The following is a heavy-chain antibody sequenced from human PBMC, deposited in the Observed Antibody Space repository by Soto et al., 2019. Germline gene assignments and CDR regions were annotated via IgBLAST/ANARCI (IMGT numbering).Heavy chain of an antibody. Sequence: QVQLQQWGAGLLKPSETLSLSCAVYGESFSAYYWSWIRQPPGKGLEWIGEINHSGSTYYSPSLKSRVTISVDTSKNQFSLKLGSATAADTAVYYCARASKLVVYGMDVWGQGTTVTVSS. CDR2: INHSGST. J-gene: IGHJ6*02. V-gene: IGHV4-34*01. CDR1: GESFSAYY. D-gene: IGHD3-10*01. CDR3: ARASKLVVYGMDV.